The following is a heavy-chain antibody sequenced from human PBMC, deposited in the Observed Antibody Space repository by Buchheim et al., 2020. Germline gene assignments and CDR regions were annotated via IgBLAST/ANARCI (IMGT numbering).Heavy chain of an antibody. Sequence: QLQLQESGPGLVKPSETLSLTCTVSGGSISSSSYYWGWIRQPPGKGLEWIGSIYYSGSTYYNPSLKSRVTISVDTSKNHFSLKLSSVTAADTAVYYCARVYSPSYYDFWSGYSKHFDYWGQGTL. D-gene: IGHD3-3*01. J-gene: IGHJ4*02. CDR1: GGSISSSSYY. CDR3: ARVYSPSYYDFWSGYSKHFDY. V-gene: IGHV4-39*02. CDR2: IYYSGST.